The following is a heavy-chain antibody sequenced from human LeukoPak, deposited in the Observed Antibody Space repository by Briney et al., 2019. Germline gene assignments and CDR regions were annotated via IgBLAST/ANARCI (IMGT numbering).Heavy chain of an antibody. J-gene: IGHJ4*02. CDR1: GFTFSSYA. CDR2: ISGSGGST. CDR3: ARFAVYVDTTMVTAYYFDS. Sequence: GGSLRLSCAASGFTFSSYAMSWVRQAPGKGLEWVSAISGSGGSTYYADSVKDRFTISRDNSKNTLYLQMNSLRAEDTAVYYCARFAVYVDTTMVTAYYFDSWGQGTLVTVSS. V-gene: IGHV3-23*01. D-gene: IGHD5-18*01.